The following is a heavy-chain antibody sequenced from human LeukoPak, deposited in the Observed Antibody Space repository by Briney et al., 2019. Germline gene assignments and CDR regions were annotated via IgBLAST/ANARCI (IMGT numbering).Heavy chain of an antibody. V-gene: IGHV1-18*01. D-gene: IGHD3-3*01. CDR1: GYTFTSYG. J-gene: IGHJ5*02. CDR2: ISAYNGNT. CDR3: ARPDYDFWSGYSNWFDP. Sequence: ASVKVSCKASGYTFTSYGISWVRQAPGQGLERMGWISAYNGNTNYAQKLQGRVTMTTDTSTSTAYMELRSLRSDDTAVYYCARPDYDFWSGYSNWFDPWGQGTLVTVSS.